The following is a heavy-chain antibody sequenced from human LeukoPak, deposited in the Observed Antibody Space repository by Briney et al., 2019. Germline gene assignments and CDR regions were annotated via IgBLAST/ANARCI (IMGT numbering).Heavy chain of an antibody. CDR2: IYYSGST. CDR1: GGSISSYY. V-gene: IGHV4-59*08. CDR3: ARLGPYSSSWYDY. J-gene: IGHJ4*02. Sequence: SETLSLTCTVSGGSISSYYWSWIRQPPGKGLEWIGYIYYSGSTNYNPSLKSRVTIPVDTSKNQFSLKLSSVTAADTAVYYCARLGPYSSSWYDYWGQGTLVTVSS. D-gene: IGHD6-13*01.